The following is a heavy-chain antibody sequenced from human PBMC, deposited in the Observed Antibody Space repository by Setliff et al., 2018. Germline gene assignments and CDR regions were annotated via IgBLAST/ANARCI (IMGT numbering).Heavy chain of an antibody. J-gene: IGHJ6*03. V-gene: IGHV4-39*07. Sequence: SETLSLTCTVSGGSISSGGYYWGWIRQPPGKGLEWIGSIYYSGSTYYNPSLKSRVTISVDTSKNQFSLKLSSVTAADTAVYYCARVRRVVIAYYYYMDVWGKGTTVTVSS. CDR2: IYYSGST. CDR1: GGSISSGGYY. CDR3: ARVRRVVIAYYYYMDV. D-gene: IGHD2-21*01.